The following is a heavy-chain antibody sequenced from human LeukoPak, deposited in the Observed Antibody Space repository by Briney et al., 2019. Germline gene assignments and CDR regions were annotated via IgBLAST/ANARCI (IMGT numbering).Heavy chain of an antibody. J-gene: IGHJ4*02. CDR1: GYTFTSYG. CDR2: ISAYNGNT. D-gene: IGHD6-13*01. Sequence: GASVKVSCKASGYTFTSYGISWVRQAPGQGLEWMGWISAYNGNTNYAQKLQGRVTMTTGTSTSTAYMELRSLRSDDTAVYYCARDRGIAAAGTIFDYWGQGTLVTVSS. V-gene: IGHV1-18*01. CDR3: ARDRGIAAAGTIFDY.